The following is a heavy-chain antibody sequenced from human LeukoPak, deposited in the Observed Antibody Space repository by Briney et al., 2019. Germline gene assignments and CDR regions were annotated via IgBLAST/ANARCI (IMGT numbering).Heavy chain of an antibody. CDR1: GGSISSSSYY. V-gene: IGHV4-39*01. CDR2: IYFSGST. J-gene: IGHJ4*02. D-gene: IGHD1-26*01. Sequence: PSETLSLTCTVSGGSISSSSYYWGWIRQPPGKGLEWIGSIYFSGSTYYNPSLKSRVTISVDTSKNQFSLKLSSVTAADTAVYYCARRGPPGYSGSYYYFDYWGQGTLVTVSS. CDR3: ARRGPPGYSGSYYYFDY.